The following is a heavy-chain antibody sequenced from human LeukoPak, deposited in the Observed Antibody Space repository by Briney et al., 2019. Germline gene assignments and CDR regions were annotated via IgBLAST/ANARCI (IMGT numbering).Heavy chain of an antibody. CDR3: ARLEYYYVSGNYYKLFDY. D-gene: IGHD3-10*01. V-gene: IGHV3-48*02. J-gene: IGHJ4*02. Sequence: GGSLRLSCAASGFTFSSYNMNWVRQAPGKGLEWVSDISSSGSTIYFADSVKGRFTISRDNAKNSLYLQMNSLRDEDTAVYYCARLEYYYVSGNYYKLFDYWGQGTPVTVCS. CDR1: GFTFSSYN. CDR2: ISSSGSTI.